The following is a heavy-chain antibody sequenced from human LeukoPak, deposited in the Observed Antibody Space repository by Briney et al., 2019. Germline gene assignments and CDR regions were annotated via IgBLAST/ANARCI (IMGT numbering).Heavy chain of an antibody. D-gene: IGHD2-8*01. Sequence: GGSLRLSCAASGFIFNDYYMSWIRQAPGKGLEWVSYISYSGSTIYYADSVRGRFTISRDNAKNSLYLQMNTLRPDDTAMYYCARDFWSNAVSDPYHFDYWGQGTLVTVSP. CDR1: GFIFNDYY. CDR2: ISYSGSTI. CDR3: ARDFWSNAVSDPYHFDY. J-gene: IGHJ4*02. V-gene: IGHV3-11*04.